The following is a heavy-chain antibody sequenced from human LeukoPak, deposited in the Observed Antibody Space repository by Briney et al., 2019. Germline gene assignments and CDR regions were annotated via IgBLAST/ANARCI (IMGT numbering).Heavy chain of an antibody. CDR1: GFTFSSYG. J-gene: IGHJ4*02. CDR2: ISYDGSNK. Sequence: GGSLRLSCAASGFTFSSYGMHWVRQAPGKGLEWVAVISYDGSNKYYADSVKGRSTISRDNSKNRLYLQMNSLRVEDTAMYYCAKSTGSTPTHTLDYWGQGTRVTVSS. V-gene: IGHV3-30*18. CDR3: AKSTGSTPTHTLDY. D-gene: IGHD3-10*01.